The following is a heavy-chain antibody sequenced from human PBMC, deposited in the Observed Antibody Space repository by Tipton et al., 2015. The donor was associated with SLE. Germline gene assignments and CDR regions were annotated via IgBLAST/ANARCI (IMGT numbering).Heavy chain of an antibody. V-gene: IGHV4-34*01. D-gene: IGHD3-10*01. CDR2: INHSGST. CDR3: ARGRGATMIRGVISYYYYYYYMDV. Sequence: TLSLTCAVYGGSFSGYYWSRIRQPPGKGLEWIGEINHSGSTNYNPSLKSRVTISVDTSKNQFSLKLSSVTAADTAVYYCARGRGATMIRGVISYYYYYYYMDVWGKGTTVTVSS. CDR1: GGSFSGYY. J-gene: IGHJ6*03.